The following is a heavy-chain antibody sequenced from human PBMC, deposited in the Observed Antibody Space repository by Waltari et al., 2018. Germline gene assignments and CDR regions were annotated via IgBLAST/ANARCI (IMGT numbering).Heavy chain of an antibody. D-gene: IGHD6-19*01. CDR3: ARAAVAGPPDY. J-gene: IGHJ4*02. CDR1: GYTFTGYY. Sequence: QVQLVQSGAEVKKPGASVKVSCKASGYTFTGYYMNWVRQAPGQGLEWMGWNNPNRVCTNYSQKFQGRVTMTRDTSISTAYMELSRLRSDDTAVYYCARAAVAGPPDYWGQGTLVTVSS. V-gene: IGHV1-2*02. CDR2: NNPNRVCT.